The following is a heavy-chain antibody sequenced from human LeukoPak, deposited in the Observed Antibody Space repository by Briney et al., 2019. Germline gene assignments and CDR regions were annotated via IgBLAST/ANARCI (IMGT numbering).Heavy chain of an antibody. J-gene: IGHJ4*02. Sequence: ASAKVSCKASGYTFTSYDINWVRQATGQGLEWMGWMNPNSGNTGYAQKFQGRVTMTRNTSISTAYMELSSLRSEDTAVYYCARGYYGSGSQKKNFDYWGQGTLVTVSS. V-gene: IGHV1-8*01. D-gene: IGHD3-10*01. CDR3: ARGYYGSGSQKKNFDY. CDR1: GYTFTSYD. CDR2: MNPNSGNT.